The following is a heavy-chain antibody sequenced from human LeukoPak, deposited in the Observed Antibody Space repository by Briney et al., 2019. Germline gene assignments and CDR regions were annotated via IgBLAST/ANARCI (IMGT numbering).Heavy chain of an antibody. CDR2: ISAYNGNT. CDR3: ARDLDPRYSSSWYIGDY. D-gene: IGHD6-13*01. V-gene: IGHV1-18*01. Sequence: ASVKVSCKASGYTFTSYGISWVRQAPGQGLEWMGWISAYNGNTNYAQKLQGRVTMTTDTSTSTAYMELRSLRSDDTAVYYCARDLDPRYSSSWYIGDYWGQGTLVTVSS. J-gene: IGHJ4*02. CDR1: GYTFTSYG.